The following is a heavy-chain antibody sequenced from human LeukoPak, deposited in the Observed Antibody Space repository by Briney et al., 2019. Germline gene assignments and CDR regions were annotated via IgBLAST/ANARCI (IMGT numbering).Heavy chain of an antibody. J-gene: IGHJ4*02. CDR3: TRIAGATPRGVYFDY. D-gene: IGHD1-26*01. CDR2: IRSKANSYAT. V-gene: IGHV3-73*01. CDR1: GFTFSGSA. Sequence: SGGSLRLSCAASGFTFSGSAMHWVRQASGKGLEWVGRIRSKANSYATAYAASVKGRFTISRDDSKNTAYLQMNSLKTEDTAVYYCTRIAGATPRGVYFDYWGQGTLVTVSS.